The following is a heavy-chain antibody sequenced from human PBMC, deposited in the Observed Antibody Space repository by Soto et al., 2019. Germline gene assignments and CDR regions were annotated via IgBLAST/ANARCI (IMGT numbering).Heavy chain of an antibody. Sequence: GGSLRLSCAASGFTFSSYGMHWVRQAPGKGLEWVAVISYDGSNKYYADSVKGRFTISRDNSKNTLYLQMNSLRAEDTAVYYCAKVTFYKQWLGPFDYWGQGTLVTVSS. V-gene: IGHV3-30*18. CDR1: GFTFSSYG. D-gene: IGHD6-19*01. CDR3: AKVTFYKQWLGPFDY. CDR2: ISYDGSNK. J-gene: IGHJ4*02.